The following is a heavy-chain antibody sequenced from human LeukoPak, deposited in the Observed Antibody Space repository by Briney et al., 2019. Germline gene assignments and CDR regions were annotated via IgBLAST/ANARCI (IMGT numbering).Heavy chain of an antibody. CDR2: TNNDGSKT. Sequence: GGALRLSSSAYAFTFNDIAMECDRQAPGKGLQYVSTTNNDGSKTYYADSVKGRFTISRDNSKHTLSLQMSSLRPEATALYYSVKDYSARVVLDAAPYAFATWGQGTLVTVSS. D-gene: IGHD2-2*01. CDR1: AFTFNDIA. CDR3: VKDYSARVVLDAAPYAFAT. J-gene: IGHJ1*01. V-gene: IGHV3-64D*09.